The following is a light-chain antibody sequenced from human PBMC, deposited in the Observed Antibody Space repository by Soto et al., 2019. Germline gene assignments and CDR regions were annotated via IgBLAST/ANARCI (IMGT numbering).Light chain of an antibody. CDR2: XAS. J-gene: IGKJ4*01. CDR1: QSVSSY. Sequence: EIVLTQSPATLSLSPGEXXXXXXXXSQSVSSYLAWYQQKHGQAPRLXIXXASNRAXGVPARFTGSGSGTDFTLTISSLEPEDFAVYYCQQRDNWSLTFGGGTKVDIK. CDR3: QQRDNWSLT. V-gene: IGKV3-11*01.